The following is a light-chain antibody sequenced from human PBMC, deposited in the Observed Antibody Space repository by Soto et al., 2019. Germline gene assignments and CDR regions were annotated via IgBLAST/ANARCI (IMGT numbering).Light chain of an antibody. V-gene: IGLV2-11*01. J-gene: IGLJ1*01. CDR2: DVN. Sequence: QSALTQPRSVSGSPGQSVTIPCTGTSSDVGGYNFVSWYQQHPGKVPKLMIYDVNIRPSGVPDRFSGSKSGNTASLTISGLQAEDEADYYCCSYVGSDTSFVFGTGTKLTVL. CDR3: CSYVGSDTSFV. CDR1: SSDVGGYNF.